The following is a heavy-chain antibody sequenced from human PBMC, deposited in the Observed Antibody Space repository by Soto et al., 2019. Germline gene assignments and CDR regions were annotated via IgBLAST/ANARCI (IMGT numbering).Heavy chain of an antibody. Sequence: PGGSLRLSCAASGFTFSDYYMSWIRQAPGKGLEWVSYISSSGSTIYYADSVKGRFTISRDNAKNSLYLQMNSLRAEDTAVYYCARFPPKLLWFGPHAFDIWGQGTMVTVSS. CDR1: GFTFSDYY. CDR3: ARFPPKLLWFGPHAFDI. CDR2: ISSSGSTI. D-gene: IGHD3-10*01. J-gene: IGHJ3*02. V-gene: IGHV3-11*01.